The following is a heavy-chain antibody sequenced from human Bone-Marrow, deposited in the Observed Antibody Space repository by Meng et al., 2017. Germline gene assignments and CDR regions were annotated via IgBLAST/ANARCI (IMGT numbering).Heavy chain of an antibody. V-gene: IGHV4-61*02. CDR1: GGSISSGSYY. D-gene: IGHD3-10*01. Sequence: SETLSLTCTVSGGSISSGSYYWSWIRQPAGKGLEWIGRIYTSGCTNYNPSLKSRVTISVDTSKNQFSLKLSSVTAADTAVYYCARDEYYYGSGSYYNYYYYGMDVWGQGTMVTVSS. J-gene: IGHJ6*02. CDR3: ARDEYYYGSGSYYNYYYYGMDV. CDR2: IYTSGCT.